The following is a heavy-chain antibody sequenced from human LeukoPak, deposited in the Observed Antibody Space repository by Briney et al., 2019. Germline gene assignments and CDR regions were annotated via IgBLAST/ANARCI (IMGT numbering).Heavy chain of an antibody. V-gene: IGHV1-8*03. Sequence: ASVKVSCKASGYTFTSYDINWVRQATGQGLEWMGWMNPNSGNTGYAQKFQGRVTITRNTSISTAYMELSSLRSEDTAVYYCARDQSGSYTRPSDYWGQGTLVTVSS. D-gene: IGHD1-26*01. CDR3: ARDQSGSYTRPSDY. CDR2: MNPNSGNT. CDR1: GYTFTSYD. J-gene: IGHJ4*02.